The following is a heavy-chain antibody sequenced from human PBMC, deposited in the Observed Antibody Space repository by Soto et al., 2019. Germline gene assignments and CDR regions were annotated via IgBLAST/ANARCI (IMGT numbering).Heavy chain of an antibody. D-gene: IGHD1-26*01. CDR3: ARDLSGGTYYYHGLDV. J-gene: IGHJ6*02. CDR2: ITSNSIYK. CDR1: GFTFSDYD. V-gene: IGHV3-21*01. Sequence: ESGGGLVKPGGSPRLSCAASGFTFSDYDMPWVPQAPGKGLEWVSSITSNSIYKYSADSLKGRFTISRDNAKNTLFLQINRLRAEDTAVYYCARDLSGGTYYYHGLDVWGQGTTVTVSS.